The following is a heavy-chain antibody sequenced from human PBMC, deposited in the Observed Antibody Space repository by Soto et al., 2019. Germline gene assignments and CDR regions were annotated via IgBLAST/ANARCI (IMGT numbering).Heavy chain of an antibody. CDR3: TRRQGSYLDQ. J-gene: IGHJ4*02. Sequence: SETLSLTCTVSGGSISSFYWSWVRQTPGKGLEWIGYISYSGRTNYNPSLNSSVTISVDTTKKQFSLKLTSVTTADTAVYYCTRRQGSYLDQWGQGTLVTVSS. V-gene: IGHV4-59*01. D-gene: IGHD2-15*01. CDR2: ISYSGRT. CDR1: GGSISSFY.